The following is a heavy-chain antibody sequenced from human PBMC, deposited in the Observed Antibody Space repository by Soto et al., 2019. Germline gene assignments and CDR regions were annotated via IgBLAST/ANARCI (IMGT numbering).Heavy chain of an antibody. J-gene: IGHJ3*01. V-gene: IGHV3-7*01. Sequence: EVQLVESGGGLVQPGESLRLSCAASGFSFPSHWMSWVRQAPGKGLEWVATIKRDGSASYYLGSVKGRFTISRDNANDSLFLEMTSLRAEDTAVYYCARDQGREILASAFDFWGQGTKVTVSS. CDR3: ARDQGREILASAFDF. CDR1: GFSFPSHW. D-gene: IGHD5-12*01. CDR2: IKRDGSAS.